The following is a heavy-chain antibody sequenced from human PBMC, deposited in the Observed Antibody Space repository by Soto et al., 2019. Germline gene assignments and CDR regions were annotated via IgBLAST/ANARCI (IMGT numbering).Heavy chain of an antibody. J-gene: IGHJ3*02. CDR3: ARDAGVGGAFDI. V-gene: IGHV3-11*01. CDR1: GFTFSDYH. CDR2: IRDSGSNV. Sequence: QVQLVESGGGLVKPGGSLRLSCAASGFTFSDYHMSWIRQAPGKGLEWILYIRDSGSNVYHAPSVEGRLTSSRDNAKNSLYLPMNSLRAEDTAVYYCARDAGVGGAFDIWGQGTMVTVSS. D-gene: IGHD3-10*01.